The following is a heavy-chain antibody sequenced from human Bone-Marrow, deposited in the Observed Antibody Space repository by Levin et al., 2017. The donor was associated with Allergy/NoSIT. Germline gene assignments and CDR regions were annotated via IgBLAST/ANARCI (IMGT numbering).Heavy chain of an antibody. J-gene: IGHJ6*03. CDR3: ARTPHYYGSGSYSNPSYYYYHMDV. CDR2: IYDSGST. CDR1: GGSINSYY. Sequence: SQTLSLTCTVSGGSINSYYWSWIRQPPGKGLEWIGYIYDSGSTFYNPSLKSRVTISVDTSKIQFSLRLSSVTAADTAVYYCARTPHYYGSGSYSNPSYYYYHMDVWGKGTTVTVSS. D-gene: IGHD3-10*01. V-gene: IGHV4-59*08.